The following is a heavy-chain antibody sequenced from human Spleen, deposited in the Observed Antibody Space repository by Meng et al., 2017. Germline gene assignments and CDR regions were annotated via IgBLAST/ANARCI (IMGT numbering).Heavy chain of an antibody. D-gene: IGHD2-15*01. Sequence: QRQLQAWGAGLLKPSETLSLTCAVYGGSFSGYYWSWIRQPPGKGLEWIGEINHSGSTNYNPSLKSRVTISVDTSKNQFSLKLSSVTAADTAVYYCARAAYCSGGSCYPYFDYWGQGTLVTVSS. CDR3: ARAAYCSGGSCYPYFDY. CDR1: GGSFSGYY. V-gene: IGHV4-34*01. J-gene: IGHJ4*02. CDR2: INHSGST.